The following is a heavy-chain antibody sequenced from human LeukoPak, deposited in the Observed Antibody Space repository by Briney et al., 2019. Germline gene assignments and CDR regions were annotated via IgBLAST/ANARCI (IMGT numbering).Heavy chain of an antibody. CDR3: ASDDSSGYSLGY. Sequence: GGSLRLSCAPSLFTLSRYAISCVRQDPGEGLEWVSAISDSGNTYHADSVKGRFTISRDNSKNTLYLQMNSLRAEDTAVYYCASDDSSGYSLGYWGQGTLVTVSS. CDR2: ISDSGNT. V-gene: IGHV3-23*01. D-gene: IGHD3-22*01. J-gene: IGHJ4*02. CDR1: LFTLSRYA.